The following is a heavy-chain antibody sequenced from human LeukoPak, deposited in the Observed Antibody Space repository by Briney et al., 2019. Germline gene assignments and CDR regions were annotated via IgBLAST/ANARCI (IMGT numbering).Heavy chain of an antibody. CDR2: LYSAGAT. V-gene: IGHV3-53*01. CDR3: ASGGTGARKFYSDPFHD. J-gene: IGHJ4*02. CDR1: GFIVSNNY. Sequence: GGSLRLSCAASGFIVSNNYMSWVRQAPGRGLEWVSILYSAGATYYTDSVRGRFTISRDSSKNTMSLQMNSLRAEDTAVYYCASGGTGARKFYSDPFHDWGQGALVTVSS. D-gene: IGHD2-15*01.